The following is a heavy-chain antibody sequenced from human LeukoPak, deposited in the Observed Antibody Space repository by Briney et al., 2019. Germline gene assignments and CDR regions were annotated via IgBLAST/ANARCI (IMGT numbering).Heavy chain of an antibody. CDR2: IFYAGKT. J-gene: IGHJ4*02. V-gene: IGHV4-61*08. CDR1: GDSFRSGGLY. Sequence: SETLSLTCTLSGDSFRSGGLYWGWIRQPPGKRPGWIGDIFYAGKTNYSPSLKSRATISLDTSKSQFSLKLTSMTAADTAVYYCARIFDSWGQGVLVTVSS. CDR3: ARIFDS.